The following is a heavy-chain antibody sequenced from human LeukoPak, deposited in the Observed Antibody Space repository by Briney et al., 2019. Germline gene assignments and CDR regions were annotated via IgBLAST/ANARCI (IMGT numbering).Heavy chain of an antibody. CDR3: AREKASGRVRGDGDLDY. D-gene: IGHD3-10*01. Sequence: PGGSLRLSCAASGFTFSSYNMNWVRQAPGKGLEWVSSITTSSSFIYYADSVKGRFTISRDNAKNSLFLQMNSLRAEDTAVYYCAREKASGRVRGDGDLDYWGQGTLVTVSS. J-gene: IGHJ4*02. CDR1: GFTFSSYN. V-gene: IGHV3-21*01. CDR2: ITTSSSFI.